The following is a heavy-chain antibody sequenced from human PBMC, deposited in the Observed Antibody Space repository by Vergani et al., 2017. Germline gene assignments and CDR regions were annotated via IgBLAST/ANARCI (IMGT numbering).Heavy chain of an antibody. Sequence: QVQLVQSGAEVKKPGASVKVSCKASGYTFTSYDINWVRQATGQGLEWMGWMNPNSGNTGYAQKFQGRVTMTRNTSISTAYMELSSLRSEDTAVYYGARVKAAAGTKYHFDYWGQGTLVTVSS. J-gene: IGHJ4*02. CDR1: GYTFTSYD. V-gene: IGHV1-8*01. CDR3: ARVKAAAGTKYHFDY. CDR2: MNPNSGNT. D-gene: IGHD6-13*01.